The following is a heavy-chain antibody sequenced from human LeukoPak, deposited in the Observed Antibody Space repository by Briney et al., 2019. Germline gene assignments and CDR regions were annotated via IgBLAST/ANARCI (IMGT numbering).Heavy chain of an antibody. J-gene: IGHJ4*02. D-gene: IGHD3-10*01. Sequence: PGGSLRLSCAVSGITLSNYGMSWVRQAPGKGLEWGAGISGSGGSTNYADSVKGRFTISRDNPQNTLYLQMNSLRAEDTAVYFCAKRGVVIRVVLVGFHKEAYYFDSWGQGALVTVSS. V-gene: IGHV3-23*01. CDR2: ISGSGGST. CDR1: GITLSNYG. CDR3: AKRGVVIRVVLVGFHKEAYYFDS.